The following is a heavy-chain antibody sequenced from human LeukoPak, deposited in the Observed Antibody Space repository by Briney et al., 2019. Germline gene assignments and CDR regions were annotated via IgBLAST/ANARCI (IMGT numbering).Heavy chain of an antibody. D-gene: IGHD2-21*01. CDR1: GFTCSKYW. CDR3: VRDHLWAFDI. Sequence: PGGSLRLSCAASGFTCSKYWMSWVRQAPGKGLEWVASIKQDGTETYNVDHVKGRFTISRDNAKNSVYLQMNSLRVEDTAVYYCVRDHLWAFDIWGQGTVVTVSS. V-gene: IGHV3-7*01. J-gene: IGHJ3*02. CDR2: IKQDGTET.